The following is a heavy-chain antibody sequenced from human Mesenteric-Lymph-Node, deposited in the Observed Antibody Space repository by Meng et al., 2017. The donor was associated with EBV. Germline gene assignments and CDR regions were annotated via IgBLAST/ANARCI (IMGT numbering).Heavy chain of an antibody. J-gene: IGHJ4*02. CDR1: GGSVSSGGYS. Sequence: QLQLQQSRPGLVTPSQTLSLTCAVSGGSVSSGGYSWSWIRQPPGKGLEWIGYIYHFGSPNYNPSLKSRVTISVDRSKNQFSLNLTSMTAADTAVYYCARRGIAEGFDFWGQGTLVTVSS. V-gene: IGHV4-30-2*01. CDR2: IYHFGSP. CDR3: ARRGIAEGFDF.